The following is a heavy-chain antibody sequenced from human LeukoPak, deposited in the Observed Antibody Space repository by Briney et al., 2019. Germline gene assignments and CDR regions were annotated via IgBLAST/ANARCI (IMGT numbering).Heavy chain of an antibody. CDR3: ARAPPTKTGTKGYYYYGMDV. Sequence: GGSLRLSCAASGFTFSDYYMSWIRQPPGQGLQWVSYISSSGSTIYYADSVKGRFTISSDNATNSLYPQMNSLRAEDTAVYYCARAPPTKTGTKGYYYYGMDVWGQGTTVTVSS. CDR2: ISSSGSTI. V-gene: IGHV3-11*01. CDR1: GFTFSDYY. J-gene: IGHJ6*02. D-gene: IGHD1-1*01.